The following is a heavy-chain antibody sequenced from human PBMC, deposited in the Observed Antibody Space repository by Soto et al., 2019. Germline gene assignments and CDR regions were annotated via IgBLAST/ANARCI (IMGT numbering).Heavy chain of an antibody. CDR2: ISAYNGNT. V-gene: IGHV1-18*01. CDR1: GYTFTSYG. CDR3: VRASYYYDSSGHDDY. J-gene: IGHJ4*02. Sequence: ASVKVSCKASGYTFTSYGISWVRQAPGQGLEWMGWISAYNGNTNYAQKLQGRVTMTTDTSTSTAYMDLRSLRSDDTAVYYCVRASYYYDSSGHDDYWGQGTLVTVSS. D-gene: IGHD3-22*01.